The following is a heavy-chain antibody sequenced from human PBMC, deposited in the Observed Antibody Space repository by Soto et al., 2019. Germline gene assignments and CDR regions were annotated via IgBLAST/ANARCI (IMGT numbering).Heavy chain of an antibody. CDR3: ALPHYNYGAEFFKH. CDR2: ISISGDST. D-gene: IGHD3-16*01. V-gene: IGHV3-23*01. J-gene: IGHJ1*01. Sequence: EVQLLESGGGLVQPGGSLRLSCAASGFTFSSGFTFSSYAMNWVRQAPGKGLEWVSGISISGDSTYYADSVKGRFTISRDNSKNTLYLQMNSLRAEDTVVYYCALPHYNYGAEFFKHWGQGTLVTVSS. CDR1: GFTFSSGFTFSSYA.